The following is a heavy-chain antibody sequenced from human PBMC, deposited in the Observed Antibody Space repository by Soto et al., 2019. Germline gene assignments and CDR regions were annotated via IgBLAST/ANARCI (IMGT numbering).Heavy chain of an antibody. J-gene: IGHJ6*03. Sequence: SGPTLVQPTPPLTLTCTFSGFSLSTSGVGVGWIRQPPGKALEWLALIFWDDDKRYSQSLKGRLTITNDTSKNQVVLTMTSKDPVDTATYYCERHDYDFWSGYYYYYMDVWGKGTTVTVSS. V-gene: IGHV2-5*02. D-gene: IGHD3-3*01. CDR2: IFWDDDK. CDR1: GFSLSTSGVG. CDR3: ERHDYDFWSGYYYYYMDV.